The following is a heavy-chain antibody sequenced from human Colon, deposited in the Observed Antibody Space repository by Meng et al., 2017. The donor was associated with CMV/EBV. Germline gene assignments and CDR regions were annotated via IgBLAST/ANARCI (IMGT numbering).Heavy chain of an antibody. CDR3: ARSREDY. D-gene: IGHD1-26*01. CDR1: GFIFSDHN. CDR2: ISSSGNYI. J-gene: IGHJ4*02. V-gene: IGHV3-21*01. Sequence: GESLKISCATSGFIFSDHNINWVRQAPGKGLEWVSSISSSGNYIYYADSVKGRFTISRDNAKDSVDLLMTSLRAEDTAVYYCARSREDYWGQGTLVTVSS.